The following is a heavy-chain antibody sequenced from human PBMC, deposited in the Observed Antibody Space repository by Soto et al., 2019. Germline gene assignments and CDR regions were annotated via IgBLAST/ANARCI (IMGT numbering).Heavy chain of an antibody. J-gene: IGHJ4*02. V-gene: IGHV3-48*02. D-gene: IGHD5-12*01. Sequence: EVQLVESGGALVQLGGSLRLSCAASGFTLSSYSMNWVRQAPGKGLDWVSYISRTSSAIYYADSVKGRFTISRDNANNLLFLQMNSLRDEDTAVYYCARDGGYSGYDIDFWGQGTLVTVSS. CDR2: ISRTSSAI. CDR3: ARDGGYSGYDIDF. CDR1: GFTLSSYS.